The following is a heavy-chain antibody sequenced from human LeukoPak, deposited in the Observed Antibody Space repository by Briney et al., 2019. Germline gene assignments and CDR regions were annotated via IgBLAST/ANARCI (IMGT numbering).Heavy chain of an antibody. J-gene: IGHJ4*02. CDR1: GFTFSSYS. CDR2: ISSSSSYI. Sequence: GGSLRLSCAASGFTFSSYSMNWVRQAPGRGLEWVSSISSSSSYIYYADSVKGRFTISRDNAKNSLYLQMNSLRAEDTAVYYCGRGGKVEQLVLARWGQGSLVTVSS. V-gene: IGHV3-21*01. D-gene: IGHD6-13*01. CDR3: GRGGKVEQLVLAR.